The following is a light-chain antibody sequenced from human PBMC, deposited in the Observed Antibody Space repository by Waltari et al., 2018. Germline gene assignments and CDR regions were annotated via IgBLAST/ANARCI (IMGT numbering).Light chain of an antibody. CDR2: EGG. V-gene: IGLV2-23*01. Sequence: QSAQTQPASVSGSPGQSITISCTEASSGVGSYNLVSWYQQHPGKAPKVILYEGGKRPSGVSNRFSGSKSGNTASLTISGLQADDEADYFCSSYTGTATPRVFGGGTRLTVL. CDR1: SSGVGSYNL. J-gene: IGLJ3*02. CDR3: SSYTGTATPRV.